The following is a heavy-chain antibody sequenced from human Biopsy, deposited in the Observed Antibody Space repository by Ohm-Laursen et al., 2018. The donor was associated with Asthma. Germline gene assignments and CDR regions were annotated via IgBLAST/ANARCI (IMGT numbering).Heavy chain of an antibody. CDR1: GGSVSTGSYY. CDR3: ARGPNYHGSGRAPIGMDV. Sequence: SETLSLICTVSGGSVSTGSYYWSWIRQPPGKGLEWLGYIYYTGSDNYNPSLKSRVTISVDTSKNQFSLRLNSVTAADTAVYYCARGPNYHGSGRAPIGMDVWGQGTTVTVSS. V-gene: IGHV4-61*01. D-gene: IGHD3-10*01. CDR2: IYYTGSD. J-gene: IGHJ6*02.